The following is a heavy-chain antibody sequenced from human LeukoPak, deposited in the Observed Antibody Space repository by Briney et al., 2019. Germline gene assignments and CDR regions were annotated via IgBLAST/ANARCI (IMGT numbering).Heavy chain of an antibody. Sequence: ASVKVSCKVSGYTLTELSMHWVRQAPGKGLEWMGGFDPEDGETIYAQKFQGRVTMTEDTSTDTAYMELSSLRYEDTAVYYCATVIGIAAVFDYWGQGTLVTVSS. J-gene: IGHJ4*02. V-gene: IGHV1-24*01. CDR1: GYTLTELS. CDR3: ATVIGIAAVFDY. CDR2: FDPEDGET. D-gene: IGHD6-13*01.